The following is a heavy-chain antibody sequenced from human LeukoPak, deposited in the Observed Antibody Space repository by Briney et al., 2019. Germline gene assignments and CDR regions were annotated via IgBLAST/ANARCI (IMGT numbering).Heavy chain of an antibody. V-gene: IGHV3-53*01. D-gene: IGHD2-2*01. CDR2: IYSGGST. CDR1: GFTLSTYG. J-gene: IGHJ5*02. Sequence: PGGSLRLSCTASGFTLSTYGMHWVRQAPGKGLEWVSVIYSGGSTYYADSVKGRFTISRDNSKNTLYLQMNSLRAEDTAVYYCARVGYCSSTSCYGNWFDPWGQGTLVTVSS. CDR3: ARVGYCSSTSCYGNWFDP.